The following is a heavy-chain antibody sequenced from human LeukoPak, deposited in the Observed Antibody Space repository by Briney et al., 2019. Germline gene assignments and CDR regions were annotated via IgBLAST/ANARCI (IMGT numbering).Heavy chain of an antibody. CDR3: AREGYCSSTSCHDY. V-gene: IGHV4-34*01. J-gene: IGHJ4*02. CDR1: GGSFSGYY. CDR2: INHSGST. Sequence: SETLSLTCAVYGGSFSGYYWSWIRQPPGKGLEWIGEINHSGSTNYNPSLKSRITISVDTSKNQFSLKLSSVTAADTAVYYCAREGYCSSTSCHDYWGQGTLVTVSS. D-gene: IGHD2-2*01.